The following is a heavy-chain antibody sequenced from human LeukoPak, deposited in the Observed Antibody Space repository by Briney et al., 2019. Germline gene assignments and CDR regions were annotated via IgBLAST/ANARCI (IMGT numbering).Heavy chain of an antibody. CDR3: ARLVGGTTGATDS. Sequence: GALRTFFTAAGFNLRYLCNQRGPQAPGQGPAWGGLIWFDGSNEYYEDSVKGRFTISRDNSKDTVFLQMNSLTVDDTAVYFCARLVGGTTGATDSWGQGSLVSVS. V-gene: IGHV3-33*08. CDR1: GFNLRYLC. CDR2: IWFDGSNE. D-gene: IGHD1-26*01. J-gene: IGHJ5*02.